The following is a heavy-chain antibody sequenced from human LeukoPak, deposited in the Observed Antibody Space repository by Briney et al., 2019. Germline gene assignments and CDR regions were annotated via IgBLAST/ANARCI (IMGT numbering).Heavy chain of an antibody. CDR3: AGPSGLFEY. Sequence: GGSLRLSCAVSGFTFSNYWMSWVRQAPGKGPEWVANIKEDGGEKYYVDSVKGRFTISRDNAKNSLYLQMNSLRAEDTAVYYCAGPSGLFEYWGQGTPVTVSS. CDR1: GFTFSNYW. D-gene: IGHD5-12*01. CDR2: IKEDGGEK. V-gene: IGHV3-7*03. J-gene: IGHJ4*02.